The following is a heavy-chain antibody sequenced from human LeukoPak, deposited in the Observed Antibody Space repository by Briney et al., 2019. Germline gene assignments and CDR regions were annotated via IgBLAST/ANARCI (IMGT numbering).Heavy chain of an antibody. Sequence: SETLSLTCTVSGGSISNYYWTWIRQSPGKTLEWIGCSHKSGSTHYNPSLRSRVTISVDTSKSQFSLKLNSVTAADTAVYYCARHLAVAGKRGKGRAYYYYMDVWGKGTTVTISS. CDR1: GGSISNYY. CDR2: SHKSGST. V-gene: IGHV4-59*08. CDR3: ARHLAVAGKRGKGRAYYYYMDV. D-gene: IGHD6-19*01. J-gene: IGHJ6*03.